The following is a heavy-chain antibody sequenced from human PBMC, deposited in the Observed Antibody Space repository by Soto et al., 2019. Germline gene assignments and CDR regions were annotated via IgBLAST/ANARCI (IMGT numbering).Heavy chain of an antibody. CDR3: TGITWFRGMDV. J-gene: IGHJ6*02. V-gene: IGHV6-1*01. CDR2: TYYKSKWNN. Sequence: SQTLSLTWGISGGSVSNNSAAWKWIRKSPSRGLEWLGRTYYKSKWNNDYALSVKSRITINPDTSKNQFSLHLYSVTPEDTAVYYCTGITWFRGMDVWGQGTPVTVSS. CDR1: GGSVSNNSAA. D-gene: IGHD3-10*01.